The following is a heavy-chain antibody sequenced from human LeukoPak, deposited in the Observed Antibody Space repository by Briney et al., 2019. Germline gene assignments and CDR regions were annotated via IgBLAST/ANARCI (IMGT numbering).Heavy chain of an antibody. CDR3: ARLGWELQTDAFDI. CDR1: GYTFTGYY. CDR2: INPNSGGT. D-gene: IGHD1-26*01. J-gene: IGHJ3*02. Sequence: EASVKVSCKASGYTFTGYYMHWVRQAPGQGLEWMGWINPNSGGTNYAQKFQCRVTMTRDTSISTAYMELSRLRSDDTAVYYCARLGWELQTDAFDIWGQGTMVTVSS. V-gene: IGHV1-2*02.